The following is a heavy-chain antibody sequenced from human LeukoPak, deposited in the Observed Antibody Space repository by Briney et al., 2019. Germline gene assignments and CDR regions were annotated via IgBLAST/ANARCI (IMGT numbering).Heavy chain of an antibody. V-gene: IGHV1-69*01. Sequence: GASVKVSCKASGGTFSSYAISWVRQAPGQGLEWMGGIIPIFGTANYAQKFQGRVTITADESTSTAYMELSSLRSEDTAVYYCARSVRPAAINWFDPWGQGTLVTVSS. CDR2: IIPIFGTA. D-gene: IGHD2-2*02. CDR3: ARSVRPAAINWFDP. CDR1: GGTFSSYA. J-gene: IGHJ5*02.